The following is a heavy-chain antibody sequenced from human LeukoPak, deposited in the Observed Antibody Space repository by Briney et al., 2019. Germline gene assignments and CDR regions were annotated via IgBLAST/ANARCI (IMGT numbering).Heavy chain of an antibody. CDR1: GYPISSGYY. D-gene: IGHD2-2*02. Sequence: TPSETLSLTCAVSGYPISSGYYWGWVWPPPGKGVEWIGSIYHSGSTYYNPSLKSRVTISVDTSKNQLSLKLSSVTAADTAVYYCARYCSSTSCYMGTVDYWGQGTLVTVSS. CDR2: IYHSGST. V-gene: IGHV4-38-2*01. CDR3: ARYCSSTSCYMGTVDY. J-gene: IGHJ4*02.